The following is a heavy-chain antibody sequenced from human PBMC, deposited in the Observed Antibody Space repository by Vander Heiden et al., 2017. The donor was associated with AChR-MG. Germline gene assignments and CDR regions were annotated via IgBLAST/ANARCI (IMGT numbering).Heavy chain of an antibody. D-gene: IGHD6-19*01. CDR3: ATGSPYSSGWSRYYYYYGMDV. V-gene: IGHV1-24*01. J-gene: IGHJ6*02. CDR2: FDPEDGET. CDR1: GYTLTELS. Sequence: QVQLVQSGAEVTKPGASVKVSCKVSGYTLTELSLHRVRQAPGKGLEWMGGFDPEDGETIYAQKFQGRVTMTEDTSTDTAYMELSSLRSEDTAVYYCATGSPYSSGWSRYYYYYGMDVWGQGTTVTVSS.